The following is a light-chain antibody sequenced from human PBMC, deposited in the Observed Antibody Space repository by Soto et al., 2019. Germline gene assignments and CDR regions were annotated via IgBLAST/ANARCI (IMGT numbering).Light chain of an antibody. Sequence: QTVVTQEPSFSVPPGRTVTLTCGLSSGSVSSSNYPSWYQQTPGQAPRTLMYNTNIRSSGVPDRFSGSLLGNKAALTITGAQAEDECGYYCVMYVGSGIVVFGGGTKLTVL. CDR2: NTN. J-gene: IGLJ2*01. CDR3: VMYVGSGIVV. V-gene: IGLV8-61*01. CDR1: SGSVSSSNY.